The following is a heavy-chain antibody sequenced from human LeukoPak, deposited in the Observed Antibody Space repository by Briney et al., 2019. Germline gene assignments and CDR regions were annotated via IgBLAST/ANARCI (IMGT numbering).Heavy chain of an antibody. CDR2: IYSGGTT. J-gene: IGHJ4*02. V-gene: IGHV3-66*01. CDR1: GFTVSSNY. CDR3: ARDSWSVAGLYY. D-gene: IGHD6-19*01. Sequence: TGGSLRLSCAASGFTVSSNYMTWVRQAPGKGLEWVSLIYSGGTTYYADPVKGRFTISRDNSKNTLYLQMNSLRAEDTAVYYRARDSWSVAGLYYWGQGTVVTVSS.